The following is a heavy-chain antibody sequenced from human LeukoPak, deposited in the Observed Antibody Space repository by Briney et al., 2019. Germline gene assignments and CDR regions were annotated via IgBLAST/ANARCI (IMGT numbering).Heavy chain of an antibody. CDR3: AKDRDVVVVAAMDY. D-gene: IGHD2-15*01. V-gene: IGHV3-23*01. CDR1: GFTFRNYP. J-gene: IGHJ4*02. CDR2: ITDSGGNA. Sequence: PGGPLRLSCAASGFTFRNYPMGWAGKAPGKGLEWVSSITDSGGNAYYADSVKGRFTISRDNSKNTLYLQMNSLRAEDTAVYYCAKDRDVVVVAAMDYWGQGTLVTVSS.